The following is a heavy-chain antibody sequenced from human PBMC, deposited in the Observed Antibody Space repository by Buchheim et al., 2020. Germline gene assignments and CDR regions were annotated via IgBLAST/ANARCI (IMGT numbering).Heavy chain of an antibody. J-gene: IGHJ6*04. CDR1: GFTFSIYS. CDR3: VRNMDV. Sequence: EVQLVESGGGLVQPGGSLRLSCAASGFTFSIYSMNWARQAPGKGLEWVSYIRFSGDTIYYAGSVKGRFTISRDNAENSLYLERNSLRDEDTVVYYCVRNMDVWGKGTT. CDR2: IRFSGDTI. V-gene: IGHV3-48*02.